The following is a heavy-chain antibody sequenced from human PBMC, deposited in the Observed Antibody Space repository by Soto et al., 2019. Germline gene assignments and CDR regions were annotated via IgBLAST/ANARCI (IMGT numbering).Heavy chain of an antibody. Sequence: SETLSLTCTVSGGSLKYSYWTWIRQSPGKGLEWIGYIHHSRHTNHNPSLENRVSISVDMSRIPFSLKLTSVTSAATAVAYGPRGSLVATHWFDFWGKGILVTVPS. V-gene: IGHV4-59*01. D-gene: IGHD2-8*02. J-gene: IGHJ5*01. CDR2: IHHSRHT. CDR1: GGSLKYSY. CDR3: PRGSLVATHWFDF.